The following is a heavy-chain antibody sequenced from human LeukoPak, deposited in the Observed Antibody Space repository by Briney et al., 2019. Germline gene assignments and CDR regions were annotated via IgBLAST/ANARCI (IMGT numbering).Heavy chain of an antibody. D-gene: IGHD6-13*01. V-gene: IGHV3-23*01. CDR1: GFTFSSSA. CDR3: AKVKLITASSSWSILYYFDY. Sequence: GGSLRLSCAASGFTFSSSAMSWVRQVPGKGLEWVSGISASGGSTSYADSVRGRFTISRDNSKNTLYLQMNSLRAEDTAVYYCAKVKLITASSSWSILYYFDYWGQGTLVTVSS. CDR2: ISASGGST. J-gene: IGHJ4*02.